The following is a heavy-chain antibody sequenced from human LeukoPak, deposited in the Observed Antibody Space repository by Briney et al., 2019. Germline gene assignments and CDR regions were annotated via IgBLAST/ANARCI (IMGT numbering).Heavy chain of an antibody. CDR2: ISPDGKDT. Sequence: PGGSLRLSCAASGFTFSNYWIYWVRQVPGKGLVWVSRISPDGKDTSHADSVKGRFTIPRDNAKNTLYLQMNSLRAEDTAVYYCATYNWEYEADYWGQGTLVTVSS. J-gene: IGHJ4*02. CDR1: GFTFSNYW. CDR3: ATYNWEYEADY. D-gene: IGHD1-20*01. V-gene: IGHV3-74*01.